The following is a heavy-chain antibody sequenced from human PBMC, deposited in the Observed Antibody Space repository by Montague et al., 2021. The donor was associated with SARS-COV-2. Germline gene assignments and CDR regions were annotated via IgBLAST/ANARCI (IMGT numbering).Heavy chain of an antibody. CDR3: ARREPLGAYDAFDI. D-gene: IGHD1-26*01. J-gene: IGHJ3*02. Sequence: SETLSLTCTVSGGSSSSDYWSWIRQPPGKGLEWIGYISYSGSTTYNPSLKSRVTISVDTSKNQFSLKLSSVAAAATAVYYCARREPLGAYDAFDIWGQGTMVTVSS. CDR1: GGSSSSDY. CDR2: ISYSGST. V-gene: IGHV4-59*01.